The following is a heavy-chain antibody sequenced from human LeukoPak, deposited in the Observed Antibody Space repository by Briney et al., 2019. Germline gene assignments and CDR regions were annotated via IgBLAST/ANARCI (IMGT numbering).Heavy chain of an antibody. CDR1: GYTFTSYY. D-gene: IGHD3-10*01. J-gene: IGHJ5*02. V-gene: IGHV1-46*01. CDR2: INPSGGST. Sequence: ASVKVSCKASGYTFTSYYMHWVRQAPGQGLEWMGIINPSGGSTSYAQKFQGRVTMTRDTSISTAYMELSRLRSDDTAVYYCARDKQAVVRGVIANWFDPWGQGTLVTVSS. CDR3: ARDKQAVVRGVIANWFDP.